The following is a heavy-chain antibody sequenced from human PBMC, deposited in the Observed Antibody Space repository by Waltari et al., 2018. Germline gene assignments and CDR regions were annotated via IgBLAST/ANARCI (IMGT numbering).Heavy chain of an antibody. V-gene: IGHV3-23*01. Sequence: EGQLLESGGGLVQPGGSLRLNCAASGFTLTPYAMGWVRQPPGKGLEWVSGIVGGGDSTYYADSVKGRFTISRDSSKNTLYLQMNSLRAEDTAVYYCTKGWGDYWGQGTLVTVSS. CDR2: IVGGGDST. J-gene: IGHJ4*02. D-gene: IGHD7-27*01. CDR3: TKGWGDY. CDR1: GFTLTPYA.